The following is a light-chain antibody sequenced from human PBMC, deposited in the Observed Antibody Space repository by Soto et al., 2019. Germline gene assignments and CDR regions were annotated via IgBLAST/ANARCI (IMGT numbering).Light chain of an antibody. J-gene: IGKJ5*01. CDR1: QSISSH. V-gene: IGKV1-39*01. CDR3: QQSYSTPIS. Sequence: IRMTQSPSSLSASVGDTVTITVRASQSISSHLNWYQQKPGKAPNLLMYTASNLQSGVPSRFSGSGSGTDFTLTISSLQPEDFATYYCQQSYSTPISFGQGTRLEIK. CDR2: TAS.